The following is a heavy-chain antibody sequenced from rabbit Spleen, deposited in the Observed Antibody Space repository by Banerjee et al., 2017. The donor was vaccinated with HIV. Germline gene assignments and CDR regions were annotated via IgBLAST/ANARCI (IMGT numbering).Heavy chain of an antibody. D-gene: IGHD6-1*01. CDR1: GIDFSRGYD. V-gene: IGHV1S40*01. Sequence: QSLEESGGDLVKPGASLTLTCKASGIDFSRGYDTCWVRQAPGKGLEWVACVYVGGSGSTYYASWAKGRFTASKTSSTTVTLQLSSLTGADTATYFCARDRGSGNNIHGYNLWGPGTLVTVS. CDR3: ARDRGSGNNIHGYNL. J-gene: IGHJ4*01. CDR2: VYVGGSGST.